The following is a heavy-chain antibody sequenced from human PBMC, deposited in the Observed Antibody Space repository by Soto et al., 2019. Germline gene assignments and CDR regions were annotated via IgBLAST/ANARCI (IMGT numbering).Heavy chain of an antibody. CDR3: ARFSNSGYDFDY. J-gene: IGHJ4*02. V-gene: IGHV3-48*03. CDR2: IGSSGSTI. Sequence: TXESLSLSFAASGFTFSSYEMNGVGQAPGKGLEWVSYIGSSGSTIYYADSVKGRFTISRDNANNSLYLRMNSLRAEDTAVYYCARFSNSGYDFDYWGQGTLVTVSS. CDR1: GFTFSSYE. D-gene: IGHD5-12*01.